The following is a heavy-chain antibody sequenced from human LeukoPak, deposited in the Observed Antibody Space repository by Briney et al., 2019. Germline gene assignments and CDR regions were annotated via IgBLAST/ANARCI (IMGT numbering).Heavy chain of an antibody. D-gene: IGHD3-10*01. CDR2: INHSGST. J-gene: IGHJ6*03. CDR1: GGSFSGYY. Sequence: SETLSLTCAVYGGSFSGYYWSWIRQPPGKGLEWIGEINHSGSTNYNPSLKSRVTISVDTSKNQFSLKLSSVTAADTAVYYCARRFYGSGSYFPRYYYMDVWGKGTTVTISS. CDR3: ARRFYGSGSYFPRYYYMDV. V-gene: IGHV4-34*01.